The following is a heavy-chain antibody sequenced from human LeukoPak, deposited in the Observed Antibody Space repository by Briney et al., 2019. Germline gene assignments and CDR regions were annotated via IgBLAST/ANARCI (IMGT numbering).Heavy chain of an antibody. V-gene: IGHV4-59*01. D-gene: IGHD3-10*01. J-gene: IGHJ4*02. CDR1: GGSISSYY. CDR3: ARATLWETFDY. CDR2: IFYSGTT. Sequence: SETLSLTCTVSGGSISSYYWSWIRQPPGKGLEWIGYIFYSGTTNYNPSLKSRITISLDTSKNQFSLKLSSMTAADTAVYYCARATLWETFDYWGQGTLVTVSS.